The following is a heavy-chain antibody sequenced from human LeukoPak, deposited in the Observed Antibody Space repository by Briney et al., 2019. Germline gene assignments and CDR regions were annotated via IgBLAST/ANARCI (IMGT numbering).Heavy chain of an antibody. CDR2: IWSDATNE. V-gene: IGHV3-33*06. Sequence: PGTSLRLSCEASGFTFSHFAMHWVRQAPGKGLEWEAVIWSDATNEYYADSVKGRFTISRDNFKRTVSLEMNSLRAEDTAVYYCAKGAQRGFDYSNSLEHWGQGSLVIVSS. J-gene: IGHJ5*02. D-gene: IGHD4-11*01. CDR3: AKGAQRGFDYSNSLEH. CDR1: GFTFSHFA.